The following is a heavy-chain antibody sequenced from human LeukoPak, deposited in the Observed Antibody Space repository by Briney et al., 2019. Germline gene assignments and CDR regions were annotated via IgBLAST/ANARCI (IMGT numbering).Heavy chain of an antibody. CDR1: GFTFSDYY. V-gene: IGHV3-11*01. Sequence: GGSLRLSCAASGFTFSDYYMSWIRQAPGKGLEWVSYISSSGSTIYYADSVKGRFTISRDNAKNSLYLQMTRLRAEDTEVYYCARVREDYGGFDYWGQGTLVTVPS. CDR2: ISSSGSTI. CDR3: ARVREDYGGFDY. J-gene: IGHJ4*02. D-gene: IGHD4-23*01.